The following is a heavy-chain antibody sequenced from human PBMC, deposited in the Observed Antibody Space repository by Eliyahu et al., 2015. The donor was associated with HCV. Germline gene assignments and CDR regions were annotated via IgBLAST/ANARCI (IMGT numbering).Heavy chain of an antibody. Sequence: TPMRDLANYAQKFQGRLTITADRSTTTASMELSSLKSEDTAVYYCAKDLGFYGSGTLNAFDVWGQGTMVTVSS. J-gene: IGHJ3*01. CDR2: TPMRDLA. V-gene: IGHV1-69*04. D-gene: IGHD3-10*01. CDR3: AKDLGFYGSGTLNAFDV.